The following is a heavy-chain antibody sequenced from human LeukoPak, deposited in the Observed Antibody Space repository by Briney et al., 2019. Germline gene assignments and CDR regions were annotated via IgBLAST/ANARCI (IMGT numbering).Heavy chain of an antibody. Sequence: GGSLRLSCAASGFTFSSYAMHWVRQAPGKGLEWVAVISYDGSNKYYADSVKGRFTISRDNSKNTLYLQMNSLRAEDTAVYYCARELGSSGYYFDYWGQGTLVTVSS. D-gene: IGHD3-22*01. CDR3: ARELGSSGYYFDY. V-gene: IGHV3-30-3*01. CDR1: GFTFSSYA. CDR2: ISYDGSNK. J-gene: IGHJ4*02.